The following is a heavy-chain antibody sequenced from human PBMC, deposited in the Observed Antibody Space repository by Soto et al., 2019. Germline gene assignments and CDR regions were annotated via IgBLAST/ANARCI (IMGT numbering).Heavy chain of an antibody. J-gene: IGHJ4*02. CDR2: INAGNGNT. D-gene: IGHD6-19*01. Sequence: ASVKVSCKASGYPFTTYTLHWVRQAPGQRPEWMGWINAGNGNTKYSQEFQGRVTIISDTSASTAYMELSSLRSEDTAVYYCARDPAVAGSNYFDYWGQGTLVTVSS. V-gene: IGHV1-3*01. CDR3: ARDPAVAGSNYFDY. CDR1: GYPFTTYT.